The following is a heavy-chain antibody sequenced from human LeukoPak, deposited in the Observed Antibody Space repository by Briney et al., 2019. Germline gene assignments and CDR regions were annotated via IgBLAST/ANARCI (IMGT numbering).Heavy chain of an antibody. CDR3: ARGPDRRLGGSVSSYFDY. D-gene: IGHD3-10*01. Sequence: ASVTVSCMPSGYTFSSSDINWVRQAPRQGLEWMGWMNPNSGNTGYAQKFQGRVTITRNTSISTAYMELSSLTSEDTAVYYCARGPDRRLGGSVSSYFDYWGQGTLVTVSS. CDR1: GYTFSSSD. J-gene: IGHJ4*02. V-gene: IGHV1-8*01. CDR2: MNPNSGNT.